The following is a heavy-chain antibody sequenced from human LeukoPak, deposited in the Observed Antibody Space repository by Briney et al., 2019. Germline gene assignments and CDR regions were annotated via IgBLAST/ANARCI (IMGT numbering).Heavy chain of an antibody. Sequence: GGSLRLSCAASGFTFSSYWMSWVRQAPGKGLEWVANIKQDGSEKYYVDSVKGRFTISRYNAKNSLYLQMNSLRAEDTAVYYCARDIVAPKSSRYNWFDPWGQGTLVTVSS. CDR3: ARDIVAPKSSRYNWFDP. D-gene: IGHD5-12*01. CDR2: IKQDGSEK. J-gene: IGHJ5*02. V-gene: IGHV3-7*01. CDR1: GFTFSSYW.